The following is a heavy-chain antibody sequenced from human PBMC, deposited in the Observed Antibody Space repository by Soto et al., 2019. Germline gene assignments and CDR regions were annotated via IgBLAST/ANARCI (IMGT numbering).Heavy chain of an antibody. CDR3: ARDDYGDYDAFDI. V-gene: IGHV3-21*01. D-gene: IGHD4-17*01. J-gene: IGHJ3*02. Sequence: EVQLVESGGGLVKPRGSLRLSCAASGFTFSSYSMNWVRQAPGKGLEWVSSISSSSSYIYYADSVKGRFTISRDNAKNSLYLQMNSLRAEDTAVYYCARDDYGDYDAFDIWGQGTMVTVSS. CDR2: ISSSSSYI. CDR1: GFTFSSYS.